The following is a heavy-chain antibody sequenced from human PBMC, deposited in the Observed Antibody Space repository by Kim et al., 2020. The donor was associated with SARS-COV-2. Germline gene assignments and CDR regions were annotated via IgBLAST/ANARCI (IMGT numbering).Heavy chain of an antibody. CDR3: ARWGWSGWYRGAFDI. D-gene: IGHD6-19*01. Sequence: NPTLKCRVTISVDTAKNQFSLKLSSVTAADTAVYYCARWGWSGWYRGAFDIWGQGTMVTVSS. V-gene: IGHV4-59*01. J-gene: IGHJ3*02.